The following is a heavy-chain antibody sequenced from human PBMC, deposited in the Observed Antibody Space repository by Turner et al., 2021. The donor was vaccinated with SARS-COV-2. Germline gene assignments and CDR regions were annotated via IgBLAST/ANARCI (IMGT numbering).Heavy chain of an antibody. CDR2: IYSGSSP. J-gene: IGHJ6*02. D-gene: IGHD3-3*01. CDR1: GFTVSSNY. V-gene: IGHV3-53*02. CDR3: ARVRFGVVTHLENGMDV. Sequence: EVQLVETGGGLIQPGGSLRLSCAASGFTVSSNYMSWVRQAPGKGLEWVSLIYSGSSPYYADSVKGRFTISRDNSKNTLYLQMNSLRAEDTAVYYCARVRFGVVTHLENGMDVWGQGTTVTVSS.